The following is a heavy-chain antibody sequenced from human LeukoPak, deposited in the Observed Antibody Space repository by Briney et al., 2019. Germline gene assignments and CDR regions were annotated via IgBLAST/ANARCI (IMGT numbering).Heavy chain of an antibody. D-gene: IGHD3-10*01. Sequence: GGSLRLSCAASGFTFSSYEMNWVRQAPGKGLEWVSYISSSGSTIYYADSVKGRFTISRDNAKNSLYLQMNSLRAEDTAVHYCARVAHPYGSGSYYGAFDIWGQGTMVTVSS. J-gene: IGHJ3*02. CDR2: ISSSGSTI. CDR1: GFTFSSYE. V-gene: IGHV3-48*03. CDR3: ARVAHPYGSGSYYGAFDI.